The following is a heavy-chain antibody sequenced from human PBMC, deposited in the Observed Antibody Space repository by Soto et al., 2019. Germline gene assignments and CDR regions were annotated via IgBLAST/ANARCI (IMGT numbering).Heavy chain of an antibody. V-gene: IGHV1-69*13. J-gene: IGHJ4*02. Sequence: SVKVSCKASGGTFSSYAISWVRQAPGQGLEWMGGIIPIFGTANYAQKFQGRVTITADESTSTAYMELSSLRSEDTAVYYCAREDGGGDSEGFDYCGQGTLVTVYS. CDR3: AREDGGGDSEGFDY. CDR1: GGTFSSYA. D-gene: IGHD5-12*01. CDR2: IIPIFGTA.